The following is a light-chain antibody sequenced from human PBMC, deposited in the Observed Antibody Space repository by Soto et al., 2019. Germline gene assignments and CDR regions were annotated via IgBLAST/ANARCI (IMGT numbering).Light chain of an antibody. Sequence: EIVMTQSPATLSASHGERATLSCRASQSVRSNLAWYQQKPVQAPRLLIYVASTRATGIPARFSGSGSGTEFTLSIGSLQSEDFAVYYCQQYNNWPPTFCQGAKVDIK. CDR2: VAS. CDR1: QSVRSN. J-gene: IGKJ1*01. CDR3: QQYNNWPPT. V-gene: IGKV3-15*01.